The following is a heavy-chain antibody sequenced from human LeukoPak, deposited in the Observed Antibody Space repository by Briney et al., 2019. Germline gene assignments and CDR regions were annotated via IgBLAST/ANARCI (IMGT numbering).Heavy chain of an antibody. CDR3: ARKLEDAFDI. D-gene: IGHD1-1*01. Sequence: GGSLRLSCAASGFTFSSYSMNWVRQAPGKGLEWVSSISSRSTYIYYAHSMQGRFTISRDNAKHSLYLQMNSLRAEDTAVYYCARKLEDAFDIWGQGTMGTVSA. CDR2: ISSRSTYI. V-gene: IGHV3-21*01. J-gene: IGHJ3*02. CDR1: GFTFSSYS.